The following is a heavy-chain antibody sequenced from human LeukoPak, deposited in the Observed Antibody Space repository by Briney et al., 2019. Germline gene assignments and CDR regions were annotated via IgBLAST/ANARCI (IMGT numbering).Heavy chain of an antibody. J-gene: IGHJ6*02. CDR2: IIPIFGTA. Sequence: GASVKVSCKASGGTFSSYAISWVRQAPGQGLEWMGGIIPIFGTANYAQKFQGRVTITADESTSTAYMELSSLRSEDTAVYYCARDQRYYYGMDVWGQGTTVTVSS. V-gene: IGHV1-69*01. CDR1: GGTFSSYA. CDR3: ARDQRYYYGMDV.